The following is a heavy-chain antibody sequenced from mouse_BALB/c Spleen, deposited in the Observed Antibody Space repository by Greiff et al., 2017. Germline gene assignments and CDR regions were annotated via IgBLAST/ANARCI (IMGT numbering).Heavy chain of an antibody. D-gene: IGHD2-4*01. J-gene: IGHJ4*01. Sequence: EVMLVESGGGLVQPGGSRKLSCAASGFTFSSFGMHWVRQAPEKGLEWVAYISSGSSTIYYADTVKGRFTISRDNPKNTLFLQMTSLRAEDTAMYYCARSDYDCGSAMDYWGQGTSVTGSS. CDR1: GFTFSSFG. CDR3: ARSDYDCGSAMDY. V-gene: IGHV5-17*02. CDR2: ISSGSSTI.